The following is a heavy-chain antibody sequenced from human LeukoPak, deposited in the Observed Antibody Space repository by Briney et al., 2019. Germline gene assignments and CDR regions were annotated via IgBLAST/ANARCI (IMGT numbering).Heavy chain of an antibody. D-gene: IGHD1-26*01. CDR2: VHKSGST. CDR3: ARGAWSLDY. CDR1: GTPISGFD. J-gene: IGHJ4*02. Sequence: SETLSLTCSISGTPISGFDWSWIRQSPGKGLEWIGYVHKSGSTKYNSSLESRVTMSVDTSKNHFSLNLNSVTAADTAVYYCARGAWSLDYWGQGMLVIVSP. V-gene: IGHV4-59*08.